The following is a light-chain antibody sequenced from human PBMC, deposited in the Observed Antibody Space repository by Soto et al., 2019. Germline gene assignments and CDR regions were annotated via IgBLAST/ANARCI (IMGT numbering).Light chain of an antibody. CDR2: GPS. CDR1: QRVSSSY. CDR3: QQYDTSPHT. V-gene: IGKV3-20*01. J-gene: IGKJ4*01. Sequence: DIVLTQSPGTLSLSPGESATLSSRASQRVSSSYLAWYPRNPGQAPRLLIYGPSNRATAIPDRFSGSGSATDFTLTISRLEPEDFAVYYWQQYDTSPHTFDGGTKGDIK.